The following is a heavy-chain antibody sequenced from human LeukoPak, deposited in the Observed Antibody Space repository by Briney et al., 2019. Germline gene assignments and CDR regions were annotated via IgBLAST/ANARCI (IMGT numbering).Heavy chain of an antibody. V-gene: IGHV1-2*02. D-gene: IGHD3-3*01. CDR2: INPNSGGT. Sequence: ASVKVSCKASGYTFTGYYMHWVRQAPGQGLEWMGFINPNSGGTNYAQRFQGRFTMTRDTSISTAYMDLSRLRSDEPAVYYCAREGGYDFWSGRSQYFDYWGQGTLVTVSS. J-gene: IGHJ4*02. CDR1: GYTFTGYY. CDR3: AREGGYDFWSGRSQYFDY.